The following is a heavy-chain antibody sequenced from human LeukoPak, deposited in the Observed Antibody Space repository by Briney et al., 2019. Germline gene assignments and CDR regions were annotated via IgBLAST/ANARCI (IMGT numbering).Heavy chain of an antibody. CDR2: IRYDGSNK. D-gene: IGHD2-2*02. CDR3: AKGGRNCSSTSCYRGREYYYYYYYMDV. Sequence: PGGSLSLSCAASGFTFSSYGMHWVRQAPGKGLEWVAFIRYDGSNKYYADSVKGRFTISRDNSKNTLYLQMNSLRAEDTAVYYCAKGGRNCSSTSCYRGREYYYYYYYMDVWGKGTTVTVSS. J-gene: IGHJ6*03. V-gene: IGHV3-30*02. CDR1: GFTFSSYG.